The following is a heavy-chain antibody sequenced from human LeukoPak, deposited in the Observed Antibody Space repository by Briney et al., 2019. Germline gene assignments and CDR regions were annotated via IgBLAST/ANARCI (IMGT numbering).Heavy chain of an antibody. CDR1: GFTFSRYW. CDR2: ISSSSSYI. J-gene: IGHJ4*02. Sequence: GGSLRLSCAASGFTFSRYWMSWVRQAPGKGLEWVSSISSSSSYIYYADSVKGRFTISRDNAKNSLYLQMNSLRAEDTAVYYCARERSSGWSIDYWGQGTLVTVSS. V-gene: IGHV3-21*01. CDR3: ARERSSGWSIDY. D-gene: IGHD6-19*01.